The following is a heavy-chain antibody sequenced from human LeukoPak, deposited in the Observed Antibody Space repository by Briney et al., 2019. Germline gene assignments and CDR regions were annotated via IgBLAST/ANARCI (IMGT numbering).Heavy chain of an antibody. J-gene: IGHJ6*02. Sequence: GGSLRLSCAASGFTVSSNYMSWVRQAPGKGLEWVSVIYSGGSTYYADSVKGRFTISRDNSKNTLYLQMNSLRAEDTAVYYCAKEAYYDILTGYGMDVWGQGTTVTVSS. D-gene: IGHD3-9*01. CDR2: IYSGGST. CDR3: AKEAYYDILTGYGMDV. CDR1: GFTVSSNY. V-gene: IGHV3-53*01.